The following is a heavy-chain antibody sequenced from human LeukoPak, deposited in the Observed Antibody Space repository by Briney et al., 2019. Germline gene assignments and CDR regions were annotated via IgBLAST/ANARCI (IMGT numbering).Heavy chain of an antibody. CDR2: IYHSGST. D-gene: IGHD3-10*01. J-gene: IGHJ4*02. CDR1: GGSISSGGYS. CDR3: RGHRITMVRGVITYFDY. V-gene: IGHV4-30-2*01. Sequence: SETLSLTCAVSGGSISSGGYSWSWIRLPPGKGLEWIGYIYHSGSTYYNPSLKSRVTISVDRSKNQFSLKLSSVTAADTAVYYCRGHRITMVRGVITYFDYWGQGTLVTVSS.